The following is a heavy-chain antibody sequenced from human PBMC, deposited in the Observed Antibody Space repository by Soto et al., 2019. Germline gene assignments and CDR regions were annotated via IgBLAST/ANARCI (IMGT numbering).Heavy chain of an antibody. J-gene: IGHJ6*02. D-gene: IGHD4-17*01. CDR1: GFTFSSYG. CDR2: IWYDGSNK. V-gene: IGHV3-33*01. Sequence: ESVGGVVQPGRSLRLSCAASGFTFSSYGMHWVRQAPGKGLEWVAVIWYDGSNKYYADSVKGRFTISRDNSKNTLYLQMNSLRAEDTAVYYCARDHDYGDYSYYYYGMDVWGQGTTVTVSS. CDR3: ARDHDYGDYSYYYYGMDV.